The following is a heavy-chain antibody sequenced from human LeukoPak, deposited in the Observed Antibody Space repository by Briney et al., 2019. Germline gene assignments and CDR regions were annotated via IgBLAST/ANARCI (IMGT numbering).Heavy chain of an antibody. CDR1: GFTFSNYD. J-gene: IGHJ6*02. CDR2: IGTAGDT. Sequence: PGGSLRLSCAAPGFTFSNYDMHWVRQATGEGLEWVSAIGTAGDTYYPGSVKGRFTISRENAKNSLYLQMNSLRAEDTAVYYCARRSYSYYAMDVWGQGTTVTVSS. CDR3: ARRSYSYYAMDV. V-gene: IGHV3-13*01.